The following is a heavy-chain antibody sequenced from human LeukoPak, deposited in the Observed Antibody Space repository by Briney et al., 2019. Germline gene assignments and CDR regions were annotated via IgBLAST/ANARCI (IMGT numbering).Heavy chain of an antibody. J-gene: IGHJ6*02. CDR1: GYTLTELS. CDR3: ATRKETWELPDLYYYGMDV. CDR2: FDPEDGET. V-gene: IGHV1-24*01. Sequence: GASVKVSCKVSGYTLTELSMHSVRQAPGKGLEWMGGFDPEDGETIYAQKFQGRVTMTEDTSTDTAYMELSSLRSEDTAVYYCATRKETWELPDLYYYGMDVWGQGTTVTVSS. D-gene: IGHD1-26*01.